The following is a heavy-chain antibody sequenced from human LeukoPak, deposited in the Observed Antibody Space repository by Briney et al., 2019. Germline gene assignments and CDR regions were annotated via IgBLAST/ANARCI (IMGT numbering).Heavy chain of an antibody. CDR3: EREKEGATVY. J-gene: IGHJ4*02. V-gene: IGHV1-69*04. CDR1: VGTFRSYT. Sequence: SLKVSCKASVGTFRSYTISWVPEAPGHGLEWMGRIIPILGIADYAQRFQGRVTITADKSTSTAYMELRGVRSEDTDVDDCEREKEGATVYWGQGTLVTVSS. D-gene: IGHD1-26*01. CDR2: IIPILGIA.